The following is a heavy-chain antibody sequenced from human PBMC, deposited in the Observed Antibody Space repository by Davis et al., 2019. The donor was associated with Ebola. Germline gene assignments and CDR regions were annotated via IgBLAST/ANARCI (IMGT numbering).Heavy chain of an antibody. J-gene: IGHJ6*03. D-gene: IGHD2-2*01. V-gene: IGHV1-58*01. Sequence: SVKVSCKASGFTFTSSAVQWVRQARGQRLEWIGWIVVGSGNTNYAQKFQERVTITRDMSTSTAYMELSSLRSEDTAVYYCARDGYCSSTSCVYYYYYYMDVWGKGTTVTVSS. CDR1: GFTFTSSA. CDR3: ARDGYCSSTSCVYYYYYYMDV. CDR2: IVVGSGNT.